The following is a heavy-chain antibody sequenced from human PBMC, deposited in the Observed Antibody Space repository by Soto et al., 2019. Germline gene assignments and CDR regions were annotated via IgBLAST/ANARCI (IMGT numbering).Heavy chain of an antibody. CDR2: IKQDGNEK. J-gene: IGHJ4*02. CDR1: GFTFSTYW. D-gene: IGHD6-19*01. Sequence: PGGSVRLSCAASGFTFSTYWMSWVRQAPGKGLEWVANIKQDGNEKHYVDSVRGRFTISRDNSKKSLYLRMNSLRAEDTGVYYCARVGGIAVAGSFGYWGQGTMVTVSS. V-gene: IGHV3-7*01. CDR3: ARVGGIAVAGSFGY.